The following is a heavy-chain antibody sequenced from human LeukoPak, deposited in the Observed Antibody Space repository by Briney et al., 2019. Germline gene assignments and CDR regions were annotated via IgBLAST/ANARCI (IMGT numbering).Heavy chain of an antibody. CDR2: ISGSGGST. D-gene: IGHD6-19*01. Sequence: SGGSLRLSCAASGFTFSSYAMIGVRQAPGRGVEWVSAISGSGGSTYYADSVKGRFTISRDNSKNTLYLQMNSLRAEDTAVYYCLAGTERIDYWGQGTLVTVSS. CDR3: LAGTERIDY. CDR1: GFTFSSYA. J-gene: IGHJ4*02. V-gene: IGHV3-23*01.